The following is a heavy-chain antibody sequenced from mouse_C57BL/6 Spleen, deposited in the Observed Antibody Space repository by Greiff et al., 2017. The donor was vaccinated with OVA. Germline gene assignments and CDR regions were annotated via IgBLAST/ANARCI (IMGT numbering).Heavy chain of an antibody. V-gene: IGHV1-53*01. CDR1: GYTFTSYW. Sequence: VQLQQPGTELVKPGASVKLSCKASGYTFTSYWMHWVKQRPGQGLEWIGNINPSNGGTNYNEKFKSKATLTVDKSSITAYMQLSSLTSEDSAVYYCARLITTGSYAMDYWGQGTSVTVSS. J-gene: IGHJ4*01. CDR2: INPSNGGT. CDR3: ARLITTGSYAMDY. D-gene: IGHD1-2*01.